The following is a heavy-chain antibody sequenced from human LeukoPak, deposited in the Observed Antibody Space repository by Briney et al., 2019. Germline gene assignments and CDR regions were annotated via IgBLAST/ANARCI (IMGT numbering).Heavy chain of an antibody. V-gene: IGHV3-48*01. J-gene: IGHJ3*02. CDR1: GFTFSSYS. CDR3: ARVSVLRFLEWLLTHIWLDAFDI. Sequence: GGSLRLSCAASGFTFSSYSMNWVRQAPGKGLEWVSYISSSSSTIYYADSVKGRFTISRDNAKNSLYLQMNSLRAEDTAVYYCARVSVLRFLEWLLTHIWLDAFDIWGQGTMVTVSS. D-gene: IGHD3-3*01. CDR2: ISSSSSTI.